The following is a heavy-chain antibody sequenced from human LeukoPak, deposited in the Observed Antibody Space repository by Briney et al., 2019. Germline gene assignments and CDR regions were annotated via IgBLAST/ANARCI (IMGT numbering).Heavy chain of an antibody. V-gene: IGHV3-30*18. CDR1: GFTFRNYG. D-gene: IGHD3-10*01. CDR2: IADDGRAK. Sequence: PGRSLRLSRVVSGFTFRNYGMHWVRQAPGKGLEWVAVIADDGRAKFYADSVKGRFTISRDNSKNTLYLQMNSLRAEDTAVYYCAKEATWGEWYFDYWGQGTLVTVSS. J-gene: IGHJ4*02. CDR3: AKEATWGEWYFDY.